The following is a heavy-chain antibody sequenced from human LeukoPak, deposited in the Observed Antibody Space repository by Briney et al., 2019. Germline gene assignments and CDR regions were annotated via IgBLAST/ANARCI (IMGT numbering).Heavy chain of an antibody. V-gene: IGHV4-30-2*01. J-gene: IGHJ4*02. CDR3: ARVGGEVGYDSSFFRRDKYYFDY. CDR2: IYHSGST. D-gene: IGHD3-22*01. Sequence: PSETLSLTCAVSGGSISSGGYSWSWIRQPPGKGLEWIGYIYHSGSTYYNPSLKSRVTISVDRSKNQFSLKLSSVTAADTAVYYCARVGGEVGYDSSFFRRDKYYFDYWGQGTLVTVSS. CDR1: GGSISSGGYS.